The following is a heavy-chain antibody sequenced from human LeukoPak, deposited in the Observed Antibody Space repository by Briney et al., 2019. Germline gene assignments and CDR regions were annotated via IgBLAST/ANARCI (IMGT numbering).Heavy chain of an antibody. V-gene: IGHV3-9*01. CDR2: ISWNSGRI. J-gene: IGHJ3*01. Sequence: GGSLRLSCAASGFTFSSYAMHWVRQAPGKGLEWVSGISWNSGRIGYADSVKGRFTISRDNAKNSLYLQMNSLRAEDTALYYCAKDFYRLGEFDAFDLWGQGTMVIVSS. CDR1: GFTFSSYA. CDR3: AKDFYRLGEFDAFDL. D-gene: IGHD3-16*01.